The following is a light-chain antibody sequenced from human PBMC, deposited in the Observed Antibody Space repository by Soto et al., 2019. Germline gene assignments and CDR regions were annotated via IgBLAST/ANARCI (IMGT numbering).Light chain of an antibody. J-gene: IGLJ1*01. CDR2: DVD. CDR3: CSYAGGNIYV. CDR1: SSDVGSYKY. Sequence: QSVLTQPRSVSGSPGQAVTISCTGSSSDVGSYKYVSWYQQHPDKAPKLVIYDVDKRPSGVPDRFSGSKSGNTASLTISGLHSEDEADYYCCSYAGGNIYVFGTGTKVTVL. V-gene: IGLV2-11*01.